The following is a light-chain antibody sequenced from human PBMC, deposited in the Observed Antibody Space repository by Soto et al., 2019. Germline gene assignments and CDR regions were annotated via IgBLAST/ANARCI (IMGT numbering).Light chain of an antibody. CDR1: SSNIGAGYD. V-gene: IGLV1-40*01. Sequence: QPVLTQPPSVSGAPGQRVTISCTGSSSNIGAGYDVHWYQQLPGTAPKLLIYGDTNRPSGVPDRFSGSKSGTSASLAITGLQAEDEADYYCQSSESSLSGSVVFGGGTKLTVL. CDR3: QSSESSLSGSVV. J-gene: IGLJ2*01. CDR2: GDT.